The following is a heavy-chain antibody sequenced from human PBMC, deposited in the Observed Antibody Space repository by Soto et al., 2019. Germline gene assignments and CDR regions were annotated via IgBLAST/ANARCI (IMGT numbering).Heavy chain of an antibody. Sequence: KPSETLSLTCTVSGGSISSGTCYWSWIRQHPGKGLEWIGYIYYNGYTYYNPSLKSRIAISVDTSKNQFSLKLSSVTAADTAVYYCARDLSYGGYSRAMDVWGQGTTVTVSS. CDR3: ARDLSYGGYSRAMDV. D-gene: IGHD2-21*02. CDR1: GGSISSGTCY. J-gene: IGHJ6*02. CDR2: IYYNGYT. V-gene: IGHV4-31*02.